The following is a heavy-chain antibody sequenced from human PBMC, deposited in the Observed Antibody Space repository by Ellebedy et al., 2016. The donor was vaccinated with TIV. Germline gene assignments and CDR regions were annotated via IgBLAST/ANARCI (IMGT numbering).Heavy chain of an antibody. Sequence: PGGSLRLSCAASGLTFSSHAMSWVRQAPGKGLEWVSSITESGGNTYYADSVKGRFTISRDNSKNTLYLQMNNLRAEDTAVYYCARDAADSGGKLDYWGQGALVTVSS. CDR1: GLTFSSHA. CDR2: ITESGGNT. D-gene: IGHD4-23*01. V-gene: IGHV3-23*01. J-gene: IGHJ4*02. CDR3: ARDAADSGGKLDY.